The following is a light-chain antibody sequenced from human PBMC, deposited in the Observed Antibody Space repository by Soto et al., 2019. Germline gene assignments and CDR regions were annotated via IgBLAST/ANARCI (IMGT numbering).Light chain of an antibody. Sequence: DIQMTQSPSSLSASVGDIVTITCRASQSISSYLNWSQQKPGKAPKLLIYAASSLQSGVPSRFSGSRYGTDFTLTNSSLQPEDFATYYCQQSYSTPRTFGQGTKVEIK. CDR1: QSISSY. V-gene: IGKV1-39*01. CDR3: QQSYSTPRT. J-gene: IGKJ1*01. CDR2: AAS.